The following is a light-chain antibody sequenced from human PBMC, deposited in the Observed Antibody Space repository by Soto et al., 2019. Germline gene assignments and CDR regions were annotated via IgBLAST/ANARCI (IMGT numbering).Light chain of an antibody. CDR3: CSYAGSSTLYV. CDR2: EGN. V-gene: IGLV2-23*01. Sequence: QSVLTQPASVSGSPGQSITISCTASSSHIGSSNLVSWYQHHSGKAPKLIIYEGNKRPSGVSNRFSGSKSGKTASLTISGLQAEDEGTYYCCSYAGSSTLYVFGTGTTVTVL. CDR1: SSHIGSSNL. J-gene: IGLJ1*01.